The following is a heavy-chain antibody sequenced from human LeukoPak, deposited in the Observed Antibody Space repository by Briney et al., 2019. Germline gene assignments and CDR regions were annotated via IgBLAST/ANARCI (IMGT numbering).Heavy chain of an antibody. V-gene: IGHV3-74*01. J-gene: IGHJ4*02. Sequence: PGGSLRLSCAASGFTFSAYWMHWVRQAPGKGLVWVGRINDVGSDSTYVDSVKGRFTVSRDNAKNTLYLQMDSLRAEDSAVYYCARGLVHDTSGYYSDYWGQGILVTVSS. D-gene: IGHD3-22*01. CDR1: GFTFSAYW. CDR2: INDVGSDS. CDR3: ARGLVHDTSGYYSDY.